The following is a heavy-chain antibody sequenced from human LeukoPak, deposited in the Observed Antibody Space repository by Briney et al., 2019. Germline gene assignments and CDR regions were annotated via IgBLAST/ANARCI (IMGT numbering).Heavy chain of an antibody. D-gene: IGHD6-19*01. CDR3: ARAGGHGLVRALYYYMAV. CDR1: GYTFTSYG. CDR2: ISAYNGNT. V-gene: IGHV1-18*01. J-gene: IGHJ6*03. Sequence: ASVKVSCKASGYTFTSYGISWVRQAPGQGLEWMGWISAYNGNTNYAQKLQGRVTMTTDTSTSTAYMELRSLRSDDTAVYYCARAGGHGLVRALYYYMAVGGKGPTATAPS.